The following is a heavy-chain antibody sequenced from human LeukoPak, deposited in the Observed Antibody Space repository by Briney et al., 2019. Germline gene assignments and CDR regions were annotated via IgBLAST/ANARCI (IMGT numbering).Heavy chain of an antibody. Sequence: GASVKVSCKASGYTFTSYGISWVRQAPGQGLEWMGWINPNSGGTNYAQKFQGRVTMTRDTSISTAYMELSRLRSDDTAVYYCARGSWYRKFDPWGQGTLVTVSS. V-gene: IGHV1-2*02. J-gene: IGHJ5*02. CDR2: INPNSGGT. CDR1: GYTFTSYG. D-gene: IGHD6-13*01. CDR3: ARGSWYRKFDP.